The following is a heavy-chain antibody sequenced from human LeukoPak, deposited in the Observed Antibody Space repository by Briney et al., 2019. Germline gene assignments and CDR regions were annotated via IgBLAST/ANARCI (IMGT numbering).Heavy chain of an antibody. J-gene: IGHJ5*02. CDR3: ARTIVVVVAATYWFDP. CDR1: GGSFSGYY. V-gene: IGHV4-59*01. Sequence: SETLSLTCAVYGGSFSGYYWSWIRQPPGKGLEWIGYIYYSGSTNYNPSLKSRVTISVDTSKNQFSLKLSSVTAADTAVYYCARTIVVVVAATYWFDPWGQGTLVTVSS. D-gene: IGHD2-15*01. CDR2: IYYSGST.